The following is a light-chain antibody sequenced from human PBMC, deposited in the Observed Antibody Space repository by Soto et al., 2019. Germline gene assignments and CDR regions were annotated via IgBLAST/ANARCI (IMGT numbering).Light chain of an antibody. J-gene: IGKJ1*01. CDR2: GAS. V-gene: IGKV3-20*01. CDR1: QSVSSNY. Sequence: IVLTQSPYTLSLSPGERATLSCRASQSVSSNYLAWYQQKLGQAPRLLIYGASNRATGIPDRFSGSGSGTDFTLTISRLEPEDFAVYYCQQYGSSGTFGQGTKVDIK. CDR3: QQYGSSGT.